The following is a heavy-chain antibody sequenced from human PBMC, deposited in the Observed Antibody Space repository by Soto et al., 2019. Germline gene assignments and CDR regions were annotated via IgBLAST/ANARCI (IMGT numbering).Heavy chain of an antibody. J-gene: IGHJ4*02. CDR2: SAPEEGEP. D-gene: IGHD1-26*01. V-gene: IGHV1-24*01. Sequence: XSVKVTCKVPENSLTELTIYWLRQAPGKGLEWMGRSAPEEGEPIYPQKFQGRVSMTEDPSTDTAYMELTSLRSEDTAVYFCAADRKIVGTIGAFDFWGQGTLVTVSS. CDR1: ENSLTELT. CDR3: AADRKIVGTIGAFDF.